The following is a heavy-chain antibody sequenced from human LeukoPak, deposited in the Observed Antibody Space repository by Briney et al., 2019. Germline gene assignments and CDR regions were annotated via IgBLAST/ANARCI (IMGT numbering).Heavy chain of an antibody. CDR1: GYTFTGYY. D-gene: IGHD3-3*01. V-gene: IGHV1-2*02. CDR3: ARAGGITIFGVVIDLDY. Sequence: ASVNVSCKAPGYTFTGYYMHWVRQAPGQGLEWMGWINPNSGGTNYAQKFQGRVTMTRDTSISTAYMELSRLRSDDTAVYYCARAGGITIFGVVIDLDYWGQGTLVTASS. CDR2: INPNSGGT. J-gene: IGHJ4*02.